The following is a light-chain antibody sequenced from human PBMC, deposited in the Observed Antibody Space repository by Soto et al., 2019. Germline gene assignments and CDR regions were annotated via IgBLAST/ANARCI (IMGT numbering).Light chain of an antibody. CDR2: DVN. CDR3: SSYTDTSTPYV. V-gene: IGLV2-14*01. CDR1: SSDIGSYNF. J-gene: IGLJ1*01. Sequence: QSALTQPASVSGSPGQSITISCTGTSSDIGSYNFVSWYQQHPGKAPEVMIYDVNHRPLGVSDRFSGSKSGNTASLTISGLPPGDEADYYCSSYTDTSTPYVFGAGTKLTVL.